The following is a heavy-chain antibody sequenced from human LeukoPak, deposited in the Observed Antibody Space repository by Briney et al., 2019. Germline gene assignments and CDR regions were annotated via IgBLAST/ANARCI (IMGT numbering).Heavy chain of an antibody. J-gene: IGHJ4*02. V-gene: IGHV5-51*01. CDR2: IYPGDSNT. D-gene: IGHD1-26*01. CDR3: ARRRDLYSGSYYPFDY. Sequence: GESLKISCKGSGYNFTSYWIGWVRQLPGKGLEWMGIIYPGDSNTIYSPSFQGQVTISADRSISTAYLQWSTLKASDTAMYYCARRRDLYSGSYYPFDYWGQGTLVTVSS. CDR1: GYNFTSYW.